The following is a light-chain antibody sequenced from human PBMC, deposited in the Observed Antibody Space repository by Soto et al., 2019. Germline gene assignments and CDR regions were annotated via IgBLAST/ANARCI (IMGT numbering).Light chain of an antibody. Sequence: IVLTQSPDTLSLSPGERANLSCRASQSISSYLAWYQQKPGQAPRLLIYDASNRATGIPDRFSGSGSGTDFNLTISRLEPEDFAVYYCQQYGSSPITFGQGTRLEIK. V-gene: IGKV3-20*01. CDR3: QQYGSSPIT. CDR2: DAS. CDR1: QSISSY. J-gene: IGKJ5*01.